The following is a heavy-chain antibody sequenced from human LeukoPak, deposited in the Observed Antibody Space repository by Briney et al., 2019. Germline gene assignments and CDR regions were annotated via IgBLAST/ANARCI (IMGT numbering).Heavy chain of an antibody. CDR2: ISTYNGNT. Sequence: GASVKVSCKASGYIFTNYAISWVRQAPGQGLEWMGWISTYNGNTKNAQKLQGRVTITRNTSISTAYMELSSLRSEDTAVYYCARGGWFGEFPYYMDVWGKGTTVTVSS. V-gene: IGHV1-18*01. CDR1: GYIFTNYA. CDR3: ARGGWFGEFPYYMDV. D-gene: IGHD3-10*01. J-gene: IGHJ6*03.